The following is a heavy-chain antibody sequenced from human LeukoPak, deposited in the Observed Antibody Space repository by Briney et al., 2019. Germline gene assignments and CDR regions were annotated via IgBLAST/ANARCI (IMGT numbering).Heavy chain of an antibody. D-gene: IGHD3-10*01. Sequence: PGGSLRLSCAASGFTFDDYAMHWVRQAPGKGLEWVSGISWNSGSIGYADSVKGRFTISRDNAKNSLYLQMNSLRAEDMALYYCAKDTQYYGSGPFDYWGQGTLVTVSS. CDR1: GFTFDDYA. J-gene: IGHJ4*02. V-gene: IGHV3-9*03. CDR3: AKDTQYYGSGPFDY. CDR2: ISWNSGSI.